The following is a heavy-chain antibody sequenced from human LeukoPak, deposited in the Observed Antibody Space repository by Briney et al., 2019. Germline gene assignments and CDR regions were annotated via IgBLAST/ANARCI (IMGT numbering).Heavy chain of an antibody. V-gene: IGHV3-7*01. Sequence: PGGSLRLSCEASGFTFTTYWLGWVRQPPGKGLEWVANIKQDGTEKYYVDSVEGRFTISRDNAKNTLYLQMNSLRAEDTAVYYCARDDYGGRGEFDYWGQGTLVTVSS. CDR1: GFTFTTYW. J-gene: IGHJ4*02. CDR2: IKQDGTEK. D-gene: IGHD4-23*01. CDR3: ARDDYGGRGEFDY.